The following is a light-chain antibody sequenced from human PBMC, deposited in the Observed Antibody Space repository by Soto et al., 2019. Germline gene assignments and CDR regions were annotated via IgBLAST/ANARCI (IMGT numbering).Light chain of an antibody. J-gene: IGKJ4*01. CDR3: QQSYFTPVT. CDR1: QSLYNY. V-gene: IGKV1-39*01. Sequence: DIQMTQSPSSLSASVGDRVTITCRASQSLYNYLHWYQQKPGKAPRLLIYDASSLPSGVPSRFSGSGSGTDFTLTISSLQPEDFATYYCQQSYFTPVTFGGGTKVEIK. CDR2: DAS.